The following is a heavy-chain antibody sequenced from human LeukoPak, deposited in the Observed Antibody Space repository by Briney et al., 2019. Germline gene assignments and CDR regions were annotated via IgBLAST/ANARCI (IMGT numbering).Heavy chain of an antibody. CDR3: ARDYDSSGYYYYFDY. CDR2: ISSGDTTI. D-gene: IGHD3-22*01. Sequence: GGSLRLSCAAYGFTFSDYYMSWIRQAPGKGLEWVSYISSGDTTIYYADSVRGRFTISRDNAKNSLYLQMNSLRAEDTAVYYCARDYDSSGYYYYFDYWGQGTLVTVSS. V-gene: IGHV3-11*01. CDR1: GFTFSDYY. J-gene: IGHJ4*02.